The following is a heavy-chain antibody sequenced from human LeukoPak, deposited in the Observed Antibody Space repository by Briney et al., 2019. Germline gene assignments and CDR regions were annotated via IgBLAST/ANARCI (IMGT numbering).Heavy chain of an antibody. CDR1: GFTFSSYA. V-gene: IGHV3-23*01. CDR3: ASRQGLGWHYVN. D-gene: IGHD3-10*02. CDR2: ISDSGGST. Sequence: GGPLRLSCVDSGFTFSSYAMSWVRQVPGKGLEWVSGISDSGGSTYYADSVKGRFTISRDNSKNTLYLQMNSLRAEDTAVYYCASRQGLGWHYVNWGQGTLVTVSS. J-gene: IGHJ4*02.